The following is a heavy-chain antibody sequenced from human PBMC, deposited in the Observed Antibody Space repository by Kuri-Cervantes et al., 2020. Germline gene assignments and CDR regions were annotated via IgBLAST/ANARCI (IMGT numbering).Heavy chain of an antibody. CDR3: ARDGGDGSQYYFDY. CDR2: YHHSGST. CDR1: GGSFSGYY. D-gene: IGHD2-21*01. Sequence: SETLSLTCAVYGGSFSGYYWSWIRQPPGKGLEWIGSYHHSGSTVYTPSLNSRVTMSMDTSKNQFSLRLTSVTAADTAVYYCARDGGDGSQYYFDYWGQGTLVTVSS. V-gene: IGHV4-59*01. J-gene: IGHJ4*02.